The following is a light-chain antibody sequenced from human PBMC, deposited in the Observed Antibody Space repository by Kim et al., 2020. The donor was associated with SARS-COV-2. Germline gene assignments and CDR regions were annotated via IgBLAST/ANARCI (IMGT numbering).Light chain of an antibody. CDR2: GKN. Sequence: VALGQTVRITCQGDSLRSYYATWYQQKPGQAPIVVMYGKNNRPSGIPDRFSGSSSGNTASLTITGTQAGDEADYYCNSRDSNDNVLFGGGTQLT. J-gene: IGLJ2*01. V-gene: IGLV3-19*01. CDR3: NSRDSNDNVL. CDR1: SLRSYY.